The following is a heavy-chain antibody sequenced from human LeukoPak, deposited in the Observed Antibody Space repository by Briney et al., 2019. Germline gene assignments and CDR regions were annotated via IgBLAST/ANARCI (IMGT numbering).Heavy chain of an antibody. V-gene: IGHV1-69*13. CDR2: IIPIFGTA. J-gene: IGHJ6*03. Sequence: SVKVSCKASGGTFSSYAISWVRQAPGQGLEWMGGIIPIFGTANYAQKFQGRVTITADESTSTAYMELSSLRSEDTAVYYCARGHGSGSYDVYYYYMDVWGKGTTVTISS. CDR1: GGTFSSYA. CDR3: ARGHGSGSYDVYYYYMDV. D-gene: IGHD3-10*01.